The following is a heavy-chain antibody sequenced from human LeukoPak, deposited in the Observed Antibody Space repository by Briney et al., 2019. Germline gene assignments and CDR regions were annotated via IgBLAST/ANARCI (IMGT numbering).Heavy chain of an antibody. Sequence: GASVKVSCKASGYSFIGYFIHWVRQAPGQGLEWMGWIDSNSGETHYAQKFQGRFTMTKDTSIKTAYMELSGLRSDDTAIYYCARFWHCGFSTCWAVNGFDYWGQGTEVTVSP. J-gene: IGHJ3*01. CDR1: GYSFIGYF. V-gene: IGHV1-2*02. CDR2: IDSNSGET. CDR3: ARFWHCGFSTCWAVNGFDY. D-gene: IGHD2-21*01.